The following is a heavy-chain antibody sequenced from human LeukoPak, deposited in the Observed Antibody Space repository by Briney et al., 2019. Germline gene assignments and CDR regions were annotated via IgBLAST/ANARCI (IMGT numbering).Heavy chain of an antibody. D-gene: IGHD4-17*01. V-gene: IGHV3-21*01. Sequence: GGSLRLSCAASGFTFSSYSMNWVRQAPGKGLEWVSSISSSSSYIYYADSVKGRFTISRDNAKNSLYLQMNSLRAEDTAVYYCARDAVDGDYGDLDYWGQGTLVTVSS. CDR3: ARDAVDGDYGDLDY. J-gene: IGHJ4*02. CDR1: GFTFSSYS. CDR2: ISSSSSYI.